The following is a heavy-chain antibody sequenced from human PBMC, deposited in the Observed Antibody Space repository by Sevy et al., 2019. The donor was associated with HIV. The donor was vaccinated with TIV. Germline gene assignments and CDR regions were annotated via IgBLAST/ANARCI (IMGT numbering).Heavy chain of an antibody. CDR2: IYYSGST. D-gene: IGHD3-22*01. Sequence: SETLSLTCTVSGGSISSSSYYWGWIRQPPGKGLEWIGSIYYSGSTYYNPSLKSRVTISVDTSKNQFSLKLSSVTAAETAVYYCAGQGGGIYGTYYYDSSGYSYFDYWGQGTLVTVSS. CDR1: GGSISSSSYY. CDR3: AGQGGGIYGTYYYDSSGYSYFDY. J-gene: IGHJ4*02. V-gene: IGHV4-39*01.